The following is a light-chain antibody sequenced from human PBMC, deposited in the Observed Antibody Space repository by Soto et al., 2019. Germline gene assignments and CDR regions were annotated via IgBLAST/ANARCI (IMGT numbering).Light chain of an antibody. CDR3: QQSYSSPPT. CDR2: AAS. CDR1: QSISNH. Sequence: DIQMTQSPSSLSASVEDRVIITCRASQSISNHLNWYQQKPGKAPKLLIFAASSLQSGVPSRFSGSRSGPDFSLTISSLQPDDVATYFCQQSYSSPPTFGQGNKVEIK. J-gene: IGKJ1*01. V-gene: IGKV1-39*01.